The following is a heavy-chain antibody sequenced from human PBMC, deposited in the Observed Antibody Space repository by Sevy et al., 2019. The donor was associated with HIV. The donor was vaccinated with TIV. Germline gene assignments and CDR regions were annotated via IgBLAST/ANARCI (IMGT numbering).Heavy chain of an antibody. CDR1: GYTFTDYY. J-gene: IGHJ4*02. D-gene: IGHD2-2*01. Sequence: ASVKVSYKASGYTFTDYYMHWVRQAPGQGLEWMGRINPKCGGTNYAQKFQGRVTMTRDTSISTAYMELSRLRSDDTAVYYCARYCSSTSCYAPPFDYWGQGTLVTVSS. CDR2: INPKCGGT. CDR3: ARYCSSTSCYAPPFDY. V-gene: IGHV1-2*06.